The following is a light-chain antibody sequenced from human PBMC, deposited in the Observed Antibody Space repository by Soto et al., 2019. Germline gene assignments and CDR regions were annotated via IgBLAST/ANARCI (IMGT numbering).Light chain of an antibody. J-gene: IGKJ2*01. CDR2: DAS. CDR1: QSVSSY. Sequence: ETVLTYSPATLSLSPGERPDLSCRASQSVSSYLAWYQQKPGQAPRLLIYDASNRATGIPARFSGSGSGTDFTLTISSLEPEDFAVYYCQQRSNWPYTVGQGTKVDSK. CDR3: QQRSNWPYT. V-gene: IGKV3-11*01.